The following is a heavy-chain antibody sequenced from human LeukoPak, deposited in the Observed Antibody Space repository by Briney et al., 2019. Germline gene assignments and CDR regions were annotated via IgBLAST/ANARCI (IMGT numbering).Heavy chain of an antibody. CDR2: VSHRGDT. D-gene: IGHD3-10*01. Sequence: SETRSLTCAVFGGSISSSNLWSWVRQPPGKGLEWIGEVSHRGDTNYNPSLKSRVTISIDKSKNQFSLRLTSVTAADTAVYYCTRGGLTFGGNWGQGILVTVSS. V-gene: IGHV4/OR15-8*02. CDR1: GGSISSSNL. J-gene: IGHJ4*02. CDR3: TRGGLTFGGN.